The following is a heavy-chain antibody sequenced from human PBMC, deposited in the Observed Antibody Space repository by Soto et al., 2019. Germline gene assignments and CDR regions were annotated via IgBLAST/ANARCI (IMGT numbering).Heavy chain of an antibody. CDR1: GFSLTTDRVG. V-gene: IGHV2-5*02. J-gene: IGHJ4*02. Sequence: QITLKESGPTLVKPTQTLTLTCTFSGFSLTTDRVGVGWIRQPPGVALEWLAVIYWDDSKTYRPSLESRLTITKDTSKTQVALTMTNMDSLDTATYYCAHAYGGRSLYWGQGTLVTVSS. CDR2: IYWDDSK. D-gene: IGHD1-26*01. CDR3: AHAYGGRSLY.